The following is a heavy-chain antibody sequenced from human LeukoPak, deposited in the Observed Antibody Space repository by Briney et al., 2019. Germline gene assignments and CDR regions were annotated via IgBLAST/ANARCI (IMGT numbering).Heavy chain of an antibody. CDR1: GFTFSSYS. V-gene: IGHV3-48*01. CDR2: ISSSSTI. Sequence: GGSLRLSCAASGFTFSSYSMNWVRQAPGKGLEWVSYISSSSTIYYADSVKGRFTISRDNAKNSLYLQMNSLRAEDTAVYYCARDQKIFGVVTYGFDYWGQGTLVTVSS. CDR3: ARDQKIFGVVTYGFDY. J-gene: IGHJ4*02. D-gene: IGHD3-3*01.